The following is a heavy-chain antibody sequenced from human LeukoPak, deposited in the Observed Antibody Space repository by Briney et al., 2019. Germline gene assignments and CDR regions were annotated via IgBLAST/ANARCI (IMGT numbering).Heavy chain of an antibody. CDR1: GGSLSGYY. Sequence: SETLSLTCAVYGGSLSGYYWTWIRQPPGKGLEWIGEIDPNGGTHYKPSLKSRVTMSLDTSKNHFSLTLSSVTAADTAVYYCGRGQQVRWPPPIYWGQGTLVTVSS. V-gene: IGHV4-34*01. J-gene: IGHJ4*02. CDR2: IDPNGGT. CDR3: GRGQQVRWPPPIY. D-gene: IGHD4-23*01.